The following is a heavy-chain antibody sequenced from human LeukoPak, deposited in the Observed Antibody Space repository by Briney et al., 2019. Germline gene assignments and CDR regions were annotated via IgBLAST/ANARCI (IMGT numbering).Heavy chain of an antibody. CDR3: ARTLSRWDPFDY. CDR1: GGSISSYF. CDR2: IYYTGST. D-gene: IGHD1-26*01. Sequence: SETLSPTCTISGGSISSYFWSWIRQPPGKGLEWIGYIYYTGSTNYNPSLKSRVIISLDTSKNQFSLKLSSVTAADTAVYYCARTLSRWDPFDYWGQGTLVTVSS. V-gene: IGHV4-59*01. J-gene: IGHJ4*02.